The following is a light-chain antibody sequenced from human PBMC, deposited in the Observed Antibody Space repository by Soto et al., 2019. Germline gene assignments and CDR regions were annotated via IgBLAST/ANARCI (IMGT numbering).Light chain of an antibody. CDR2: KAS. Sequence: DIQMTQSPSTPSASLGDRVTITCRASQSISSWLAWYQQKPGKAPNLLIYKASSLESGVPSRFSGSGSGTEFTLTVSSLQPDDFATYYCQQYDSYPLTFGGGTKVEIK. J-gene: IGKJ4*01. CDR1: QSISSW. V-gene: IGKV1-5*03. CDR3: QQYDSYPLT.